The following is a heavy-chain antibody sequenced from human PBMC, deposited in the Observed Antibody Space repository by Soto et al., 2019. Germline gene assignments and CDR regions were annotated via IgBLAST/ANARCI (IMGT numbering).Heavy chain of an antibody. V-gene: IGHV1-3*01. J-gene: IGHJ4*02. CDR2: IAAVNGKT. CDR3: ARGNTGYDYGFFEY. CDR1: GFVLTTYA. Sequence: QVQLVQSGAEVKKPGASVRVSCKTSGFVLTTYAMHWVRQAPGQSPEWMGWIAAVNGKTDYSQKFQDRVTLTSDTSANTLYMDLTGLRFEDPGVYYCARGNTGYDYGFFEYWGQGTLVTVSS. D-gene: IGHD5-12*01.